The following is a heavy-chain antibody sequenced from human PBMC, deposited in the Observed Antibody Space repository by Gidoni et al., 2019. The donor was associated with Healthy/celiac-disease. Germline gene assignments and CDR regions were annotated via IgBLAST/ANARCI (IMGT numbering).Heavy chain of an antibody. CDR3: ARGVYYYDSSGYPTSGYFDY. V-gene: IGHV3-33*01. CDR1: GFTFSSYG. CDR2: IWYDGSNK. D-gene: IGHD3-22*01. Sequence: QVQLVESGGGVVQPGRSLRLSCAASGFTFSSYGLHWVGQAPGKGLEWVAVIWYDGSNKYYADSVKGRFTISRDNSKNTLYLQMNSLRAEDTAVYYCARGVYYYDSSGYPTSGYFDYWGQGTLVTVSS. J-gene: IGHJ4*02.